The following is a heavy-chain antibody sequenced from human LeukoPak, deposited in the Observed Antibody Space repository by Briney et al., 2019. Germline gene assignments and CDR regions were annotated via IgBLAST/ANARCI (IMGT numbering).Heavy chain of an antibody. Sequence: PSETLSLTCTVSGGSIGSYYWSWIRQPAGKGLEWIGRIYTSGSTNYNPSLKSRVTMSVDTSKNQFSLILTSVTAADTAVYYCVRVSVVYGMDVWGRGTTVTVSS. CDR3: VRVSVVYGMDV. CDR2: IYTSGST. V-gene: IGHV4-4*07. J-gene: IGHJ6*02. CDR1: GGSIGSYY.